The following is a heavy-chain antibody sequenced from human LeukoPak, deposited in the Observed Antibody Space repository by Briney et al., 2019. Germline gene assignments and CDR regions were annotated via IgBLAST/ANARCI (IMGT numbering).Heavy chain of an antibody. J-gene: IGHJ4*02. D-gene: IGHD3-10*01. V-gene: IGHV4-34*01. CDR2: INHSGST. Sequence: SETLSLTCAVYGGSFSGYYWSWIRQPPGKGLEWIGEINHSGSTNYNPSLKSRVTISVDTSKNQLSLKLSSVTAADTAVYYCARGLNYYGSLTWDYWGQGTLVTVSS. CDR1: GGSFSGYY. CDR3: ARGLNYYGSLTWDY.